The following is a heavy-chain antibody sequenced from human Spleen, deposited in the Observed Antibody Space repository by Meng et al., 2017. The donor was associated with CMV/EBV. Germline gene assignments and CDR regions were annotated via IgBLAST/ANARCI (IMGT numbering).Heavy chain of an antibody. CDR3: TKGMGEVAGMDV. CDR1: GFTFDDYA. Sequence: GGSLRLSCAASGFTFDDYAMHWVRQAPGKGLEWVSGISWNSGSIAYADSVRGRFTISRDNAENALYLEMRSLRGEDTALYYCTKGMGEVAGMDVWGQGTTVTVS. J-gene: IGHJ6*02. V-gene: IGHV3-9*01. CDR2: ISWNSGSI. D-gene: IGHD5-12*01.